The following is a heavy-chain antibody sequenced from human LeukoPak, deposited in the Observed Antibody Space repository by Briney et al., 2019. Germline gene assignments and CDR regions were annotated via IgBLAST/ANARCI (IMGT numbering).Heavy chain of an antibody. D-gene: IGHD4-17*01. CDR3: AKEIYGDSTGGRFQH. CDR1: GFTFSSYA. Sequence: GGSLRLSCAASGFTFSSYAMHWVRQAPGKGLEWVAFIRADGSNKSYADSVKGRFTISRDNSKNTLYVQMNSLRAEDTAVYYCAKEIYGDSTGGRFQHWGQGTLVTVSS. CDR2: IRADGSNK. J-gene: IGHJ1*01. V-gene: IGHV3-30*02.